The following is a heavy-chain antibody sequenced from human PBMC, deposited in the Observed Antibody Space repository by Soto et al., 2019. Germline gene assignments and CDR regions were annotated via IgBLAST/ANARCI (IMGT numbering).Heavy chain of an antibody. Sequence: LSLTCTVSGGSISSYYWSWIRQPPGKGLEWIGYIYYSGSTNYNPSLKSRVTISVDTSKNQFSLKLSSVTAADTAVYYCAREGYSSTSKYYYGMDVWGQGTTVTVSS. V-gene: IGHV4-59*01. CDR1: GGSISSYY. D-gene: IGHD2-2*01. CDR2: IYYSGST. CDR3: AREGYSSTSKYYYGMDV. J-gene: IGHJ6*02.